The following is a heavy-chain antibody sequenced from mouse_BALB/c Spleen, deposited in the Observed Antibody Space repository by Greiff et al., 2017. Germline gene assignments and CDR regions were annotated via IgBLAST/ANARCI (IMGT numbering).Heavy chain of an antibody. CDR1: GFSLTGYG. Sequence: VQLKESGPGLVAPSQSLSITCTVSGFSLTGYGVNWVRQPPGKGLEWLGMIWGDGSTDYNSALKSRLSISKDNSKSQVFLKMNSLQTDDTARYYCARAHDYDLFAYWGQGTLVTVSA. CDR3: ARAHDYDLFAY. V-gene: IGHV2-6-7*01. D-gene: IGHD2-4*01. J-gene: IGHJ3*01. CDR2: IWGDGST.